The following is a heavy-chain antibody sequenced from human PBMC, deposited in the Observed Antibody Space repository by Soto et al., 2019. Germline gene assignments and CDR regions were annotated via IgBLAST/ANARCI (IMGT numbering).Heavy chain of an antibody. CDR1: GFIFSSYG. J-gene: IGHJ6*02. V-gene: IGHV3-33*01. CDR3: ARCKQKVMHCGLDV. D-gene: IGHD2-21*01. Sequence: QVNLVESGGGAVQRGRSLRVSCAASGFIFSSYGMHWVRQAPGKGLEWVAFINYDGSNKFYGDAVKGRFTIYRDKYKNMGHLQMNSLRGEDTAVYYCARCKQKVMHCGLDVWGHGATVTVSS. CDR2: INYDGSNK.